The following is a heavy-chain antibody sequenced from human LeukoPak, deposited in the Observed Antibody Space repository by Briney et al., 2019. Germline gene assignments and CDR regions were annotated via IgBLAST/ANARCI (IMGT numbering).Heavy chain of an antibody. CDR1: GGSFSGYY. Sequence: SETLSLTCAVYGGSFSGYYWSWIRQPPGKGLEWIGEMNNSGSTNYNPTLKSRVTISVDTSKNQFSLKLSSVTAADTAVYYCAREGDSSVYYDYWGQGTLVTVSS. CDR2: MNNSGST. J-gene: IGHJ4*02. V-gene: IGHV4-34*01. CDR3: AREGDSSVYYDY. D-gene: IGHD3-22*01.